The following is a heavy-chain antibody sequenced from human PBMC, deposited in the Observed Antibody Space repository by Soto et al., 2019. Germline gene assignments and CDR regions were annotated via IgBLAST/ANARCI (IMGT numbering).Heavy chain of an antibody. D-gene: IGHD6-6*01. CDR3: ARDPYSSSLVERARHYYYYGMDV. Sequence: GASVKVSCKASGGTFSSYAISWVRQAPGQGLEWMGGIIPIFGTANYAQKFQGRVTITADESTSTAYMELSSLRSEDTAVYYCARDPYSSSLVERARHYYYYGMDVWGQGTTVTVSS. CDR2: IIPIFGTA. V-gene: IGHV1-69*13. J-gene: IGHJ6*02. CDR1: GGTFSSYA.